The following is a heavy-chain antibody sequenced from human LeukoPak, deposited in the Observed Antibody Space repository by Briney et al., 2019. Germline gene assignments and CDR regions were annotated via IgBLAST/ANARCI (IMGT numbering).Heavy chain of an antibody. CDR2: ISAYNGNT. Sequence: ASVKVSFKASGYTFTSYDINWVRQATGQGLEWMGWISAYNGNTNYAQKLQGRVTMTTDTSTSTAYMELRSLRSDDTAVYYCARGVSGSYEGLPFDYWGQGTLVTVSS. CDR3: ARGVSGSYEGLPFDY. D-gene: IGHD1-26*01. J-gene: IGHJ4*02. V-gene: IGHV1-18*01. CDR1: GYTFTSYD.